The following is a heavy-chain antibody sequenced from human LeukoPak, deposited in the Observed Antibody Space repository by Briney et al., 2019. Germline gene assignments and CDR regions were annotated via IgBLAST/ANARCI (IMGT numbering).Heavy chain of an antibody. J-gene: IGHJ6*02. CDR2: IYYSGST. CDR1: GGSIGSYY. CDR3: ARAGDYSNYGDYYYYGMDV. V-gene: IGHV4-59*01. D-gene: IGHD4-11*01. Sequence: SETLSLTCTVSGGSIGSYYWSWIRQPPGKGLGWIGYIYYSGSTNYNPSLKSRVTISVDTSKNQFSLKLSSVTAADTAVYYCARAGDYSNYGDYYYYGMDVWGQGTTVTVSS.